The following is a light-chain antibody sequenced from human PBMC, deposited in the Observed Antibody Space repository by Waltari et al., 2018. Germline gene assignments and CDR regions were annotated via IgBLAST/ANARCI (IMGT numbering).Light chain of an antibody. CDR3: SSYAGSNNLV. J-gene: IGLJ2*01. CDR1: NRDLGGFNS. CDR2: EVT. Sequence: QSALTQPRSVSGSPGQSVAIPCTGTNRDLGGFNSVSWYQQHPGKAPKLIIYEVTKRPSGVPDRFSGSKSGNTASLTVSGLQAEDEAAYYCSSYAGSNNLVFGGGTKLTVL. V-gene: IGLV2-8*01.